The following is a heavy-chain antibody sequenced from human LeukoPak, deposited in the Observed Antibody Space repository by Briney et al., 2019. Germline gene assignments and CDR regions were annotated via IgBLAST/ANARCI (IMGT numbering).Heavy chain of an antibody. CDR1: GYTFTGHY. Sequence: AAVKVSCKASGYTFTGHYMHWVRQAPGQGLEWVGWINPNSGGTNYAQKFQGWVTMTRETSISTAYMERSRLRSDDTAVYYCARETYGDYLFDYWGQGTLVTVSS. D-gene: IGHD4-17*01. J-gene: IGHJ4*02. CDR2: INPNSGGT. V-gene: IGHV1-2*04. CDR3: ARETYGDYLFDY.